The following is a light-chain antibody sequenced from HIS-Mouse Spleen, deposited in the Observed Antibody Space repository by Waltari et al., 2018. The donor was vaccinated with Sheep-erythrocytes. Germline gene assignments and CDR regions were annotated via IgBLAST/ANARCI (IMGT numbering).Light chain of an antibody. J-gene: IGLJ1*01. Sequence: QSALTQPRSVSGSPGQSVTLSCTGTSSDVGGSNSVSWYQPHPGKPPKLLIYDVSKRPSGVPDRFSGSKSGNTASLTISGLQAEDEADYYCCSYAGSYNHVFATGTKVTVL. CDR2: DVS. V-gene: IGLV2-11*01. CDR1: SSDVGGSNS. CDR3: CSYAGSYNHV.